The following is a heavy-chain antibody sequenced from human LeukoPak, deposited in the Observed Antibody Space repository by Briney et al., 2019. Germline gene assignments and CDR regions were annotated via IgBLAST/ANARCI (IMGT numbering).Heavy chain of an antibody. Sequence: PGGSLRLTCAASGLTFSDYAMNWVRQAPGKGLEWVSAISYRGTRTHYTDSVKGRFAISRDNSKSTLYRQMNNLRAEDTAVYYCAKATGYGAKPLDYWGQGTLVTVSS. CDR3: AKATGYGAKPLDY. J-gene: IGHJ4*02. V-gene: IGHV3-23*01. CDR1: GLTFSDYA. CDR2: ISYRGTRT. D-gene: IGHD4/OR15-4a*01.